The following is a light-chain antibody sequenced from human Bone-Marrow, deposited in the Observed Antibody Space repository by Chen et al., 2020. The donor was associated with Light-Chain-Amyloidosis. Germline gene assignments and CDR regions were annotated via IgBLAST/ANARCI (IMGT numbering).Light chain of an antibody. CDR1: SSNIGSEL. V-gene: IGLV1-51*01. CDR3: GTWDSSLSAGV. Sequence: QSLLTSPPSLSATPGQKVIISCSGGSSNIGSELVSWHVHVSGTVPKVLIFDNDERPSGISDRFSGSKSGTSATLGITGLQNGDEGDYYCGTWDSSLSAGVFGGGTKLSVL. CDR2: DND. J-gene: IGLJ3*02.